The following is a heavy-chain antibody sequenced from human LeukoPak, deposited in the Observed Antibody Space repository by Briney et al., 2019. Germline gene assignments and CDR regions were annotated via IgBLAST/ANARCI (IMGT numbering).Heavy chain of an antibody. CDR2: ISYDGSIK. Sequence: PGGSLRLSCAASGFTFSNYGMHWVRQAPGKGLEWVALISYDGSIKYYADSLKGRFTISRDNSKNTLYLQMNSLRAEDTAVYYCAKVLNSDFWSTYSYSEHFFYHGLDVWGQGTTVTVSS. CDR3: AKVLNSDFWSTYSYSEHFFYHGLDV. V-gene: IGHV3-30*18. D-gene: IGHD3-3*01. J-gene: IGHJ6*02. CDR1: GFTFSNYG.